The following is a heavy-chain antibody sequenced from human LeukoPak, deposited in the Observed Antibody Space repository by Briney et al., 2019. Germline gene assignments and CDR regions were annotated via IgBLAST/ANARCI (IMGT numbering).Heavy chain of an antibody. Sequence: PGGSLRLSCVASGFTFNNFWMTWVRQAPGKGLEWVANIGQDGSLKYYADSLKGRFTITRDNAKNSVFLQMTSLSAEDTAVYYCARDRRRYDYYDETASLDSWGQGTLVTVSS. V-gene: IGHV3-7*01. CDR3: ARDRRRYDYYDETASLDS. CDR2: IGQDGSLK. D-gene: IGHD3-22*01. CDR1: GFTFNNFW. J-gene: IGHJ4*02.